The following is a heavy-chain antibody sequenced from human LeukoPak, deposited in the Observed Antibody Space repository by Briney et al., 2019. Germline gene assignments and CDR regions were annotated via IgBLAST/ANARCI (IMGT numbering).Heavy chain of an antibody. CDR2: ISGSGGST. CDR1: GFTFSSYA. D-gene: IGHD3-22*01. CDR3: AKDPLYDSSGYYFFAFDI. Sequence: GGSLRLSCAASGFTFSSYAMSWVRQAPGKGLEWVSAISGSGGSTYYADSVKGRFTISRDNSKNTLYLQMNSLRAEDTAVYYCAKDPLYDSSGYYFFAFDIWGQGTMVTVSS. V-gene: IGHV3-23*01. J-gene: IGHJ3*02.